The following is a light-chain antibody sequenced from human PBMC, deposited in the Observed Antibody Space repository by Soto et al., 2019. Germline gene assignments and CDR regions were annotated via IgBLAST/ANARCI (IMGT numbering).Light chain of an antibody. CDR2: GAS. CDR3: QKYGSSPLT. V-gene: IGKV3-20*01. J-gene: IGKJ4*01. CDR1: QSVSSSF. Sequence: EIVLTQSPGTLSLSPGERATLSCRASQSVSSSFLAWYQQKPGQAPRLLIYGASSRATGIPDRFSGSGYGTDFTLTISRLEPEDVAVYYCQKYGSSPLTFGGGTKVEIK.